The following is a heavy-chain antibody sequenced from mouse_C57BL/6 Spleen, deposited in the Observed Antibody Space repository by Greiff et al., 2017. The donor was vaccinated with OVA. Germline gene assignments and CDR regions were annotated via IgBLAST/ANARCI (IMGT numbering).Heavy chain of an antibody. D-gene: IGHD2-1*01. CDR3: ATSYYGNYDRFAY. CDR2: IYPRDGST. Sequence: QVQLQQSGPELVKPGASVKLSCKASGYTFTSYDINWVKQRPGQGLEWIGWIYPRDGSTKYNEKFKGKATLTVDTSSSTAYMELHSLTSEDSAVYFCATSYYGNYDRFAYWGQGTLVTVSA. V-gene: IGHV1-85*01. J-gene: IGHJ3*01. CDR1: GYTFTSYD.